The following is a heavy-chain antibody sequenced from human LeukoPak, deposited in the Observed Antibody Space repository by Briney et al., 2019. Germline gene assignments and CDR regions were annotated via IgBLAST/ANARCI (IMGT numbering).Heavy chain of an antibody. CDR3: ARDVYGDYVFDY. D-gene: IGHD4-17*01. J-gene: IGHJ4*02. Sequence: EASVKVSCKASGGTFSKYTISWVRQRPGQGLEWMGGITPLFGTANYAQKFQGRVTMTRNTSISTAYMELSSLRSEDTAVYYCARDVYGDYVFDYWGQGTLVTVSS. CDR1: GGTFSKYT. CDR2: ITPLFGTA. V-gene: IGHV1-69*05.